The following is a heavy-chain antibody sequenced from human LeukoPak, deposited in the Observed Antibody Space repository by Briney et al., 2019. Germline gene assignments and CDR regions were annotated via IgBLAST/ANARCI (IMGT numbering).Heavy chain of an antibody. CDR1: GFTFSSYW. V-gene: IGHV3-74*01. CDR3: GRVGDGYNDNY. D-gene: IGHD5-24*01. Sequence: GGSLRLSCPASGFTFSSYWLHWVRQAPGKGLVWVSRINSDVSCTYYEESLKGRFNISRDNSKNTLYLQMNSLRAEDMAVYYCGRVGDGYNDNYWGQGTLVTVSS. J-gene: IGHJ4*02. CDR2: INSDVSCT.